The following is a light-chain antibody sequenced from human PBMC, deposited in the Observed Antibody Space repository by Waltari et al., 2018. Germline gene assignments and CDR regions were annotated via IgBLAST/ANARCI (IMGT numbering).Light chain of an antibody. CDR3: ALFMGSGISV. CDR2: STY. Sequence: QTVVTQEPPLSVSPGGTGTPTCGLSSGPVTTTFYPSWYPQTPGQAPRLLMYSTYTRASGVPDRFSGSILGNKAALTISGAQAEDDADYYCALFMGSGISVFGGGTKLTVL. V-gene: IGLV8-61*01. CDR1: SGPVTTTFY. J-gene: IGLJ3*02.